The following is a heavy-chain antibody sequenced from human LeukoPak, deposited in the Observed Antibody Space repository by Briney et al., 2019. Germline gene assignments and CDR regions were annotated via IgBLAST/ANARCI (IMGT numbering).Heavy chain of an antibody. D-gene: IGHD3-10*01. Sequence: GASVKVSCKASGYTFTGYYMHWVRQAPGQGLEWMGWINPNSGGTNYAQKFQGRVTMTRDTSTSTAYMELSRLRSDDTAVYYCARPIDYYGSGSYYNNWGQGTLVTVSS. CDR3: ARPIDYYGSGSYYNN. V-gene: IGHV1-2*02. J-gene: IGHJ4*02. CDR1: GYTFTGYY. CDR2: INPNSGGT.